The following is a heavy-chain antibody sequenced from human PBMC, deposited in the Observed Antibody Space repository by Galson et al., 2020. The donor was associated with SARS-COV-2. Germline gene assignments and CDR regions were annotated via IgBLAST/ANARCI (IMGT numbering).Heavy chain of an antibody. CDR3: ARDYGVDTAAAQTAVTTASDSFDI. V-gene: IGHV3-21*01. J-gene: IGHJ3*02. Sequence: GGSLRLSCAASGFTFSSYSMNWVRQAPGKGLEWVSSISSSSSYIYYADSVKGRFTISRDNAKNSLYLQMNSLRAEDTAVYYCARDYGVDTAAAQTAVTTASDSFDIWGQGTMVTVSS. CDR1: GFTFSSYS. D-gene: IGHD4-17*01. CDR2: ISSSSSYI.